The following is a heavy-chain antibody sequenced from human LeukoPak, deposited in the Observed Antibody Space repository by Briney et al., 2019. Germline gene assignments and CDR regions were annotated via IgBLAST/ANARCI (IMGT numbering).Heavy chain of an antibody. V-gene: IGHV3-53*01. CDR3: ARAVDTAMLWDY. D-gene: IGHD5-18*01. J-gene: IGHJ4*02. CDR2: ICSGGST. CDR1: GFTVSSNY. Sequence: GGSLRLSCAASGFTVSSNYMSWVRQAPGKGLEWVSVICSGGSTYYADSVKGRFTISRDNSKNTLYLQMNSLRAEDTAVYYCARAVDTAMLWDYWGQGTLVTVSS.